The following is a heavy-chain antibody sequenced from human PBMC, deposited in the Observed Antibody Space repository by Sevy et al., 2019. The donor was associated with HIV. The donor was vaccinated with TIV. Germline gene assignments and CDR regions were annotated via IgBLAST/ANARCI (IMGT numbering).Heavy chain of an antibody. Sequence: SETLSLTCTVSGGSISSGGYYWSWIRQHAGKGLEWIGYIYYSGSTYYNPSLKSRVTISVDTSKNQFSLKLSSVTAADTAVYYCARDPDKYYFDYWGQGTLVTVSS. J-gene: IGHJ4*02. V-gene: IGHV4-31*03. CDR3: ARDPDKYYFDY. CDR2: IYYSGST. CDR1: GGSISSGGYY.